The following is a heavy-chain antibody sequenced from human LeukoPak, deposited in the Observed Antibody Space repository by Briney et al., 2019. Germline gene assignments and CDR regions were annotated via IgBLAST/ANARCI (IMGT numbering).Heavy chain of an antibody. CDR3: ARGVYIAAAQYGY. CDR1: GGSISSYY. CDR2: IYYSGTT. Sequence: SETLSLTCTVSGGSISSYYWSWIRHPPGKGLEWIGYIYYSGTTNYNPSLKSRVTISVDTSKNQFSLKLSSVTAADTAVYYCARGVYIAAAQYGYWGQGTLVTVSS. D-gene: IGHD6-13*01. J-gene: IGHJ4*02. V-gene: IGHV4-59*01.